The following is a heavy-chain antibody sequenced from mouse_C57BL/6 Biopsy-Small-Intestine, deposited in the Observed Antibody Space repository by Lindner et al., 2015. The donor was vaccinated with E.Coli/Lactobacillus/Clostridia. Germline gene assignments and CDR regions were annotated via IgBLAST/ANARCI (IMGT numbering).Heavy chain of an antibody. CDR2: IIPGSGST. J-gene: IGHJ4*01. D-gene: IGHD1-3*01. CDR1: GYAFSSSW. Sequence: VQLQESGPELVKPGASVKISCKASGYAFSSSWMNWVKQRPGKGLEWIGEIIPGSGSTNYNEKFKGKATFTANASSNTAYIQLSSLTTEDSAIYYCARGGYRGNSMDYWGQGTSVTVSS. CDR3: ARGGYRGNSMDY. V-gene: IGHV1-9*01.